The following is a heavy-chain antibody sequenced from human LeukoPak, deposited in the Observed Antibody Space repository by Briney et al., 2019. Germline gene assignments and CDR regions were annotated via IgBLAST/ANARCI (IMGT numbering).Heavy chain of an antibody. CDR2: ISSSSSYI. V-gene: IGHV3-21*01. J-gene: IGHJ5*02. CDR1: GFTFSSYS. D-gene: IGHD1-26*01. CDR3: ARGRIVGAIEVNWFDP. Sequence: GGSLRLSCAASGFTFSSYSMNWVRQAPGKGLEWVSSISSSSSYIYYADSVKGRFTISRDNAKNSLYLQMNSLRAEDTAVYYCARGRIVGAIEVNWFDPWGQGTLVTVSS.